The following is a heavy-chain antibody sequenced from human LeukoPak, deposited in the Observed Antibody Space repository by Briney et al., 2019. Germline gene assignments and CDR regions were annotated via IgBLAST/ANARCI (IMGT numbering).Heavy chain of an antibody. CDR1: GYTFTGYY. J-gene: IGHJ4*02. D-gene: IGHD6-13*01. V-gene: IGHV1-2*06. CDR2: INPNSGGT. Sequence: GASVKVSCKASGYTFTGYYMHWVRQAPGQGLEWMGRINPNSGGTNYAQKFQGRVTMTRDTSTSTAYMELSRLRSDDTAVYYCARDRSSSSWYSDFDYWGQGTLVTVSS. CDR3: ARDRSSSSWYSDFDY.